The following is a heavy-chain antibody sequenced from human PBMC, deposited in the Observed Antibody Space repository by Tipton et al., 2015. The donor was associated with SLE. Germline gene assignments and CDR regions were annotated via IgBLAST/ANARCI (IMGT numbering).Heavy chain of an antibody. Sequence: SLRLSCAASGFTFSDSYMSWVRQAPGKGLEWVSYVSTGGTTIYYADSVKGRFTVSRDNAKNSLFLQMNSLRVEDTAVYYCTRGARNWFDPWGEGTLVTVSS. CDR1: GFTFSDSY. J-gene: IGHJ5*02. D-gene: IGHD4/OR15-4a*01. V-gene: IGHV3-11*04. CDR2: VSTGGTTI. CDR3: TRGARNWFDP.